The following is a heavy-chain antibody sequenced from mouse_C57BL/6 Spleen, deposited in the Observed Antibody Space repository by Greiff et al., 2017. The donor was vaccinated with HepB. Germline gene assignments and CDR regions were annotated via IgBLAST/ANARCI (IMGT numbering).Heavy chain of an antibody. J-gene: IGHJ1*03. Sequence: QVQLQQSGAELVKPGASVKLSCKASGYTFTSYWMHWVKQRPGQGLEWIGDINPSSGYTNYNQKFKGKATLTVDKSSSTAYMQLSSLTYEDSAVYYCARGDYGGYFDVWGTGTTVTVSS. D-gene: IGHD1-1*01. CDR1: GYTFTSYW. CDR2: INPSSGYT. CDR3: ARGDYGGYFDV. V-gene: IGHV1-7*01.